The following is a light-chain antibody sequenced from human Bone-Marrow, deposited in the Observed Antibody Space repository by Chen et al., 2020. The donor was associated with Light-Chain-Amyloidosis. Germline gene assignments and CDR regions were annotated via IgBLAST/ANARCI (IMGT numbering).Light chain of an antibody. V-gene: IGLV3-25*03. CDR2: RDT. Sequence: YELTQPPSVSVSPGQTARITCSGDDLPTKYAYWYQQKPGQAPVLVIHRDTERPSGISERFSGYSSGTTATLTISGVQAEDEADYHCQSADSSGTYEVIFGGGTKLTVL. J-gene: IGLJ2*01. CDR3: QSADSSGTYEVI. CDR1: DLPTKY.